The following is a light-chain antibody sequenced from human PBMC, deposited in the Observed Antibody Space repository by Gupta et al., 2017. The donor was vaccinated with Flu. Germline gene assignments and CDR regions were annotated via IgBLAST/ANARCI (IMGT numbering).Light chain of an antibody. CDR2: GAS. J-gene: IGKJ2*01. Sequence: PGERVTLSCRASQSVSSGYLAWYQQKPGQAPRLLIYGASTRATGIPDRFSGSGSGTDFSLTISRVEPEDFAVYYCQSFGGSPLYAFGQGTRLEMK. CDR1: QSVSSGY. CDR3: QSFGGSPLYA. V-gene: IGKV3-20*01.